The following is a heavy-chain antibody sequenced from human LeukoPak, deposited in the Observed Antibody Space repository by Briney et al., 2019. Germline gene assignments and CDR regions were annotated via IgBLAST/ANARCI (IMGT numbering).Heavy chain of an antibody. V-gene: IGHV3-23*01. CDR2: ISASGGST. CDR1: GFTFSTYA. D-gene: IGHD2-21*02. CDR3: ARDGSYCGGDCYASGLGNY. J-gene: IGHJ4*02. Sequence: GGSLRLSCAASGFTFSTYAMSWVRQAPGKGLEWVSSISASGGSTYYADSVKGRFTISRDNSKNTLYLQMNSLRAEDTAVYYCARDGSYCGGDCYASGLGNYWGQGTLVTVSS.